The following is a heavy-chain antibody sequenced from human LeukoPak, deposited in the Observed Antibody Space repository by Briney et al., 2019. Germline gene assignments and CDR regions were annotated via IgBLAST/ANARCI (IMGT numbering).Heavy chain of an antibody. CDR3: AKSHASIWNVYDY. CDR2: ITAGGDGT. V-gene: IGHV3-23*01. Sequence: GGSLRLSCAASGFTFSGYAMSWVRLAPGKGLEWVSAITAGGDGTYYADSVKGRFTISRDNLKNMVFLQMNSLRAEDTAIYYCAKSHASIWNVYDYWGQGTLVTVSS. D-gene: IGHD1-1*01. CDR1: GFTFSGYA. J-gene: IGHJ4*02.